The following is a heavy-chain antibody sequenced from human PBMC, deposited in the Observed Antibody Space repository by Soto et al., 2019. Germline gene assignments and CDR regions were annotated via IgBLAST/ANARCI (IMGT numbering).Heavy chain of an antibody. V-gene: IGHV3-23*01. CDR3: AKLNLPTWYFDY. CDR1: GFTFSSYV. J-gene: IGHJ4*02. Sequence: GGSLRLSCAASGFTFSSYVMSWVRQAPGKKLEWVSAISGSGGNTFYADSVKGRFTISRDNSKNTLYLQMNSLRAEDTAVYYCAKLNLPTWYFDYWGQGTLVTVSS. CDR2: ISGSGGNT.